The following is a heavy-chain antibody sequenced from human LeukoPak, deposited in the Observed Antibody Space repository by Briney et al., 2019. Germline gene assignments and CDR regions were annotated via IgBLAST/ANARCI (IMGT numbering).Heavy chain of an antibody. J-gene: IGHJ6*02. CDR2: IIPIFGTA. V-gene: IGHV1-69*05. CDR3: ARGRYSDVGFWHYYYGMDV. CDR1: GGTFSSYA. D-gene: IGHD1-26*01. Sequence: ASVKLSCTASGGTFSSYAISWVRQAPGQGLEWVGGIIPIFGTANYAQKFRGRVTITTDESTSTAYMELSSLRSEDTAVYYCARGRYSDVGFWHYYYGMDVWGQGTTVTVSS.